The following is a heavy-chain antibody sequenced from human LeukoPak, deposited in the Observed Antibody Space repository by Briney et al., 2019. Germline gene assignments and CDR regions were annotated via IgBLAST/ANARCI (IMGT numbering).Heavy chain of an antibody. CDR3: AKTRILTYYDILTVPGSPDYYYTDV. J-gene: IGHJ6*03. CDR1: GFTFSSYG. Sequence: PGGSLRLSCAASGFTFSSYGMHWVRQAPGKGLEWVAVISYDGSNKYYADSVKGRFTISRDNSKNTLYLQMNSLRAEDTAVYYCAKTRILTYYDILTVPGSPDYYYTDVWGKGTTVTVSS. CDR2: ISYDGSNK. D-gene: IGHD3-9*01. V-gene: IGHV3-30*18.